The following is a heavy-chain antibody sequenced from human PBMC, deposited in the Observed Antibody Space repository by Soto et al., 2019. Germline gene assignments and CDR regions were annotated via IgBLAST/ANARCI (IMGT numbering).Heavy chain of an antibody. CDR2: ISGSGGST. D-gene: IGHD3-9*01. V-gene: IGHV3-23*01. J-gene: IGHJ3*02. Sequence: GGSLRLSCAASGFTFSSYAMSWVRQAPGKGLEWVSAISGSGGSTYYADSVKGRFTISRDNSKNTLYLQMNSLRAEDTAVYYCAKSPLRYFDWSSNGGAFDIWGQGTMVTVSS. CDR3: AKSPLRYFDWSSNGGAFDI. CDR1: GFTFSSYA.